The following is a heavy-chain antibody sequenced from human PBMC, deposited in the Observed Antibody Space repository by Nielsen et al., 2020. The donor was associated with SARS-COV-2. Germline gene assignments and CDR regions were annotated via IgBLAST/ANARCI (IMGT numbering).Heavy chain of an antibody. Sequence: SETLSLTCIVSGGSISSYYWSWIRQPPGKGLEWIGYIYYSGSTNYNPSLKSRVTISVDTSKNQFSLKLSSVTAADTAVYYCARHIGYCSGGSCYPFDYWGRGTLVTVS. CDR3: ARHIGYCSGGSCYPFDY. V-gene: IGHV4-59*08. J-gene: IGHJ4*02. D-gene: IGHD2-15*01. CDR2: IYYSGST. CDR1: GGSISSYY.